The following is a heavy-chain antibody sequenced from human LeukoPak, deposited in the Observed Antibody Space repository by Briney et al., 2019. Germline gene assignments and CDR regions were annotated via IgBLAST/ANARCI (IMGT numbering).Heavy chain of an antibody. V-gene: IGHV4-39*07. D-gene: IGHD6-6*01. CDR2: IYYSGST. Sequence: PSETLSLTCTVSGGSISSSSYYWGWIRQPPGKGLEWIGSIYYSGSTYYNPSLKSRVTISVDTSKNQFSLKLSSVTAADTAVYYCARVYSSSPYRWFFTDWFDPWGQGTLVTVSS. CDR3: ARVYSSSPYRWFFTDWFDP. J-gene: IGHJ5*02. CDR1: GGSISSSSYY.